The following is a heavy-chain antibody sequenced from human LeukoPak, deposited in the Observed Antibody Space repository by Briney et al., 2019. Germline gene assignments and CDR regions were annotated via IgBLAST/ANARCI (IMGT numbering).Heavy chain of an antibody. J-gene: IGHJ4*02. Sequence: QSSETLSLTCTVSGGSISSGDYYWSWIRQPPGKGLEWIGYIYYSGSTNYNPSLKSRVTISVDTSKNQFSLKLSSVTAADTAVYYCARQGYYDFWSGYSFDYWGQGTLVTVSS. CDR2: IYYSGST. D-gene: IGHD3-3*01. CDR1: GGSISSGDYY. CDR3: ARQGYYDFWSGYSFDY. V-gene: IGHV4-61*08.